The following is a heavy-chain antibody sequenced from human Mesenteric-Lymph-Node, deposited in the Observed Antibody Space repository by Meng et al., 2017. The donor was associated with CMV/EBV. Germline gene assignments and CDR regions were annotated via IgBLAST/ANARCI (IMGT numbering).Heavy chain of an antibody. Sequence: GSLRLSCTVSGGPIGSYYWTWIRQSPGKGLEWIGHIYYSGSTNYNPSLKSRVTISVDTSKNQFSLRFSSVTAADTAVYYCARMVTSCYDYWGQGTLVTVSS. V-gene: IGHV4-59*01. J-gene: IGHJ4*02. D-gene: IGHD2-2*01. CDR3: ARMVTSCYDY. CDR1: GGPIGSYY. CDR2: IYYSGST.